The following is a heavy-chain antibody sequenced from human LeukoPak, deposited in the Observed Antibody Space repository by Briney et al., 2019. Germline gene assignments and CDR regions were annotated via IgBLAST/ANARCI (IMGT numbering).Heavy chain of an antibody. J-gene: IGHJ4*02. CDR1: GFTINSFG. CDR3: AKDRGVRRGSGSYYMTDY. D-gene: IGHD3-10*01. Sequence: PGGSLRLSCAASGFTINSFGMHWVRQAPGRGPEWVALLRNDGSNKYYADSVKGRFTISRDNSKNTLYLHMNSLRAEDTAVYYCAKDRGVRRGSGSYYMTDYWGQGTLVTVSS. CDR2: LRNDGSNK. V-gene: IGHV3-30*02.